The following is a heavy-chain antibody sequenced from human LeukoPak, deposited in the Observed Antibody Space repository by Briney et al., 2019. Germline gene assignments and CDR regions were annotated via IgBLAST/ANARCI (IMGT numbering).Heavy chain of an antibody. CDR1: GGSFSGYC. V-gene: IGHV4-34*01. CDR3: ARGWSGYRYCSSTSCYGDGTYFDY. D-gene: IGHD2-2*01. Sequence: SETLSLTCAVYGGSFSGYCWSWIRQPPGKGLEWIGEINHSGSTNYNPSLKSRVTISVDTSKNQFSLKLSSVTAADTAVYYCARGWSGYRYCSSTSCYGDGTYFDYWGQGTLVTVSS. CDR2: INHSGST. J-gene: IGHJ4*02.